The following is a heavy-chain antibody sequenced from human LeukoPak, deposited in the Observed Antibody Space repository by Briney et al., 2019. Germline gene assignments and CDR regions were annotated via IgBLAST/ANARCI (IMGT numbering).Heavy chain of an antibody. CDR2: INPNSGGT. J-gene: IGHJ4*02. Sequence: GASVKVSCKTSGDTFIGYYIHWVRQAPGQGLEWMGWINPNSGGTNYAQEFQGRVTMARDTSISTAYLELSRLRSDDTAVYYCARGLQLRDFDYWGQRTLVTVSS. CDR3: ARGLQLRDFDY. D-gene: IGHD5-24*01. CDR1: GDTFIGYY. V-gene: IGHV1-2*02.